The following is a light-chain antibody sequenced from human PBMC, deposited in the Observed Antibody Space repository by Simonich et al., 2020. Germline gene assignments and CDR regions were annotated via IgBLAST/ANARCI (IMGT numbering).Light chain of an antibody. CDR2: DVS. J-gene: IGLJ3*02. V-gene: IGLV2-11*01. CDR3: CSYAGSYTWV. CDR1: SSDVGGYNY. Sequence: QSALTQPRPVSGSPGQSVTISCTGTSSDVGGYNYVSWYQQHPGKAPKLMIYDVSKRPSGVPDRFSGSKSGNTASLTISGRQAEDEADYYCCSYAGSYTWVFGGGTKLTVL.